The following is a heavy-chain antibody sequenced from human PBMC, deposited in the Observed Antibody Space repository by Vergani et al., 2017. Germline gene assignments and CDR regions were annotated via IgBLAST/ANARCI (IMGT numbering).Heavy chain of an antibody. CDR1: GFTFSSYA. J-gene: IGHJ4*02. Sequence: VQLLESGGGLVQPGGSLRLSCAASGFTFSSYAMSWVRQAPGKGLEWVAVISYDGSNKYYADSVKGRFTISRDNSKNTLYLQMNSLRAEDTAVYYCAKTVSSSWVDYWGQGTLVTVSS. D-gene: IGHD6-13*01. CDR3: AKTVSSSWVDY. V-gene: IGHV3-30*18. CDR2: ISYDGSNK.